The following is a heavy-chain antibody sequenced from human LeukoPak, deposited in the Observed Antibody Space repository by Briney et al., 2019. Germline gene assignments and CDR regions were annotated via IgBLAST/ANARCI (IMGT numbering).Heavy chain of an antibody. CDR3: ARDGERGYSYGYFDY. Sequence: GGSLRLSCAASGFTFSSYGMHWVRQAPGKGLEWVAVIWYDGSNKYYADSVKGRFTISRDNSKNTLYLQMNSLRAEDTAVYYCARDGERGYSYGYFDYWGRGTLVTVSS. D-gene: IGHD5-18*01. J-gene: IGHJ4*02. CDR1: GFTFSSYG. CDR2: IWYDGSNK. V-gene: IGHV3-33*01.